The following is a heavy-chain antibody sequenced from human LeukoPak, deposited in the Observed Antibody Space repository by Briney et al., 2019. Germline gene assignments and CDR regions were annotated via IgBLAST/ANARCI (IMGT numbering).Heavy chain of an antibody. CDR1: GGSFSGYS. V-gene: IGHV4-34*01. J-gene: IGHJ3*02. D-gene: IGHD2-2*01. CDR2: INHSGST. CDR3: ASPWPYQLSAFDI. Sequence: SETLSLTCAVYGGSFSGYSWSWFRQPPGKGLEWIGEINHSGSTNYNPSLKSRVTISVDTSKNQFSLKLSSVTAADTAVYYCASPWPYQLSAFDIWGQGTMVTVSS.